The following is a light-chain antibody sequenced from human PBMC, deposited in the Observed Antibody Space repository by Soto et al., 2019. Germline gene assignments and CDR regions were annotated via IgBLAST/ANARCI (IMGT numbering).Light chain of an antibody. V-gene: IGKV1-5*01. CDR3: QQYNSYWT. Sequence: DIQITQSPSSLSASVGDRVTITCRASRSISSYLNWCQQKPGKAPNLLIYTASSLESGVPSRFSGSGSGTEFTLTISSLQPDDFATYYCQQYNSYWTFGQGTKVDIK. J-gene: IGKJ1*01. CDR1: RSISSY. CDR2: TAS.